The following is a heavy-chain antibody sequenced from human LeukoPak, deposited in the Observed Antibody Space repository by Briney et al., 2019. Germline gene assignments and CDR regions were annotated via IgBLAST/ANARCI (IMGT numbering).Heavy chain of an antibody. J-gene: IGHJ4*02. CDR2: ISGRGSST. D-gene: IGHD6-19*01. V-gene: IGHV3-23*01. CDR1: GFTFSSYV. Sequence: GGSLRLSCAASGFTFSSYVVSWVRQAPGKGLEWVSGISGRGSSTYYADSVKGRFTISRDNSMNTLYLQMNSLRAEDTAVYYCARKDIEVAGFDYWGQGTLVTVSS. CDR3: ARKDIEVAGFDY.